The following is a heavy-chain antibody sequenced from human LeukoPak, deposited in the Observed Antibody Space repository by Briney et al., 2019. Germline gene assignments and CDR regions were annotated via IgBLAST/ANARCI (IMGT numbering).Heavy chain of an antibody. J-gene: IGHJ5*02. CDR1: GGSISSSSYY. Sequence: SETLSLTCTVSGGSISSSSYYWGWIRQPPGKGLEWIGSIYYSGSTYYNPSLKSRVTISVDTSKNQFSLKLSSVTAADTAVYYCARYRGRGYIAVAPGTWFDPWGQGTLVTVSS. D-gene: IGHD6-19*01. CDR2: IYYSGST. CDR3: ARYRGRGYIAVAPGTWFDP. V-gene: IGHV4-39*07.